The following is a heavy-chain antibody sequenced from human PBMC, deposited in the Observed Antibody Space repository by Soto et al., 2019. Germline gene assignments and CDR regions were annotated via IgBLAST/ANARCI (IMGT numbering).Heavy chain of an antibody. CDR2: IWSDGAIQ. V-gene: IGHV3-33*01. D-gene: IGHD2-21*01. Sequence: QVQLVESGGGVVQPGRSLTLSCAASGFTFSPYHIHWVRQAPGRGLEWVALIWSDGAIQCSADSVKGRFTISRDNSKNTLHLQMNSLRAEATAVYYCATEKYGGAVFDIWGQGTMVTVSS. CDR1: GFTFSPYH. J-gene: IGHJ3*02. CDR3: ATEKYGGAVFDI.